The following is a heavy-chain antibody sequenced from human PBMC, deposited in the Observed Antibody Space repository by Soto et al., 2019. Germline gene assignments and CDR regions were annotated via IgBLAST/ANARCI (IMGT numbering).Heavy chain of an antibody. Sequence: GESLKICCKGSGYSFTTYWISWVRQMPGKGLEWMGRIEPSDSYTNYSPSFQGHVTISADKSISTAYLQWSSLKASDTAMYYCARGLLWFPWDYWGQGTLVTVSS. J-gene: IGHJ4*02. V-gene: IGHV5-10-1*01. CDR2: IEPSDSYT. CDR1: GYSFTTYW. D-gene: IGHD3-10*01. CDR3: ARGLLWFPWDY.